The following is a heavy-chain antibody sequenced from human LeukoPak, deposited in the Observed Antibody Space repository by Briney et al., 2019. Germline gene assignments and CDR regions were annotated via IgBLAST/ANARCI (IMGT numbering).Heavy chain of an antibody. D-gene: IGHD1-26*01. CDR2: IYNSGTT. J-gene: IGHJ2*01. Sequence: PSETLSLTCTVSGGSFSSYYWTWIRQPAGKELEWIGRIYNSGTTNYSPSLESRVTMSLDTSKNRFSLSLSSVTAADTAVYYCARDRLGATGHWRIDVWGRGTLVTVSS. CDR1: GGSFSSYY. V-gene: IGHV4-4*07. CDR3: ARDRLGATGHWRIDV.